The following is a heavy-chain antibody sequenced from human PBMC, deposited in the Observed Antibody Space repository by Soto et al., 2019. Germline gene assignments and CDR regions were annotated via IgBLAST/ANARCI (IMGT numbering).Heavy chain of an antibody. J-gene: IGHJ6*04. CDR1: GYTFTSYY. CDR3: ARGLFAGDV. CDR2: INPNGGST. Sequence: QVQLVQSGAEVKKPGASVRVSCKASGYTFTSYYLHWVRQAPGQGLEWMGIINPNGGSTNYAQKFQGRVTMTRDTSTSTVYMDLSSLRSEDTAVYYCARGLFAGDVWGKGTMVTVSS. V-gene: IGHV1-46*03.